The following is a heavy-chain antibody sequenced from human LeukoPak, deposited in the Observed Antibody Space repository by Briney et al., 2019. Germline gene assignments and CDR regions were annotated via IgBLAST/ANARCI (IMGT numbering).Heavy chain of an antibody. CDR3: ARELGYCSSTSCPKLDY. Sequence: ASVKVSCKASGGTFSSYAISWVRQAPGQGLEWMGWISAYNGNTNYAQKLQGRVTMTTDTSTSTAYMELRSLRSDDTAVYYCARELGYCSSTSCPKLDYWGQGTLVTVSS. D-gene: IGHD2-2*01. J-gene: IGHJ4*02. CDR1: GGTFSSYA. CDR2: ISAYNGNT. V-gene: IGHV1-18*01.